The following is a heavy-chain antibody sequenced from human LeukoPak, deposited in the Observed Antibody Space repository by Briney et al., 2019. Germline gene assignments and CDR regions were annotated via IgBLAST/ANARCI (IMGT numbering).Heavy chain of an antibody. D-gene: IGHD5-24*01. Sequence: SETLSLTCTVSGGSISSSSYYWGWIRQPPGKGLEWIGSIYYSGSTYYNPSLKSRVTISVDTSKNQFSLKLSSVTAADTAVYYCAMGDGYNFPPSFDYWGQGTLVTVSS. J-gene: IGHJ4*02. CDR1: GGSISSSSYY. V-gene: IGHV4-39*07. CDR2: IYYSGST. CDR3: AMGDGYNFPPSFDY.